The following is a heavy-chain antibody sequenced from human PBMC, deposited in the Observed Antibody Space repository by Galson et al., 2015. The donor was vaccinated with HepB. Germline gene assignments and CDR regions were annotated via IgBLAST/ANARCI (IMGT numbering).Heavy chain of an antibody. V-gene: IGHV3-74*01. CDR2: IKSDGSSP. Sequence: SLRLSCAASGFTFSSYWMHWVRQAPGKGLVWVSRIKSDGSSPIYADSVKGRFTISRDNAKNTVYLQMNSLRAEDTAVYYCARGGELLHKEPFDYWGQGTLVTVSS. CDR3: ARGGELLHKEPFDY. CDR1: GFTFSSYW. D-gene: IGHD1-26*01. J-gene: IGHJ4*02.